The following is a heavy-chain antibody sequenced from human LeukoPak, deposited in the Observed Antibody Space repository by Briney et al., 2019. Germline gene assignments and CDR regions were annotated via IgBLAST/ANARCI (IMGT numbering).Heavy chain of an antibody. CDR2: THYSGAT. D-gene: IGHD2-21*02. CDR1: GGSISSYY. V-gene: IGHV4-59*01. CDR3: ASGYCGGACQLGGIDM. Sequence: SETLSLTCTVSGGSISSYYWSWLRQPPGKGLEYIGYTHYSGATDYNPSLKSRVTISLDTSGNQFSLKLSSVTAADTAVYYCASGYCGGACQLGGIDMWGPGTMVTVSS. J-gene: IGHJ3*02.